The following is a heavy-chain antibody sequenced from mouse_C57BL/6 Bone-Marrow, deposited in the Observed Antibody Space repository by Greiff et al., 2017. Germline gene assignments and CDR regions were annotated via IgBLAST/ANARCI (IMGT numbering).Heavy chain of an antibody. CDR3: TTVEWLRRGYFDF. CDR2: IDPGNGDT. V-gene: IGHV14-4*01. CDR1: GFNIKDDY. J-gene: IGHJ1*03. Sequence: EVKLQESGAELVRPGASVKLSCTASGFNIKDDYMHWVKQRPEQGLEWIGWIDPGNGDTEYASKFQGKAAITADTSSNTAYLQLSSLTSEDTAVYYCTTVEWLRRGYFDFWGTGTTVTVSS. D-gene: IGHD2-2*01.